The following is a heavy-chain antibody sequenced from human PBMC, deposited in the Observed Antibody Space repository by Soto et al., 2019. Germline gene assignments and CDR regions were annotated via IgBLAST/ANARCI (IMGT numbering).Heavy chain of an antibody. J-gene: IGHJ3*02. CDR2: IYYSGST. CDR3: ARSRAVAGIDAFDI. Sequence: TLSLTCTVSGGSISSGGYYWSWIRQHPGKGLEWIGYIYYSGSTYYNPSLKSRVTISVDTSKNQFSLKMSSVTAADTAVYYCARSRAVAGIDAFDIWGQGTMVTVSS. V-gene: IGHV4-31*03. CDR1: GGSISSGGYY. D-gene: IGHD6-19*01.